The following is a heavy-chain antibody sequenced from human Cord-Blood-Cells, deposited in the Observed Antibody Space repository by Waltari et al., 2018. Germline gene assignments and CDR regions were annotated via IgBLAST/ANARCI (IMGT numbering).Heavy chain of an antibody. D-gene: IGHD5-18*01. CDR1: GGSISSSSYY. V-gene: IGHV4-39*01. J-gene: IGHJ2*01. CDR2: IYYSGST. Sequence: QLQLQESGPGLVKPSETLSLTCTVSGGSISSSSYYWGWLRQPPGKGLEWIGSIYYSGSTYYNPSLKSRVTISVDTSKNQFSLKLSSVTAADTAVYYCARQSSGYSYGYWYFDLWGRGTLVTVSS. CDR3: ARQSSGYSYGYWYFDL.